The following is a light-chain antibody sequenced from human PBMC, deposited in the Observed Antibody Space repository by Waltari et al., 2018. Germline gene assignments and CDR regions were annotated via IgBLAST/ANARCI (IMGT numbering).Light chain of an antibody. Sequence: QPMMTQPPPLSGAPRQAVTNSCSGRNPNTETTALSWYQHLPGQAPKLLIYYNNLVASGVSDRFSGSKSGTSASLAISRLQSDDEAHYYCATWDDSLRGPVFGGGTKLTVL. CDR3: ATWDDSLRGPV. V-gene: IGLV1-36*01. CDR1: NPNTETTA. CDR2: YNN. J-gene: IGLJ3*02.